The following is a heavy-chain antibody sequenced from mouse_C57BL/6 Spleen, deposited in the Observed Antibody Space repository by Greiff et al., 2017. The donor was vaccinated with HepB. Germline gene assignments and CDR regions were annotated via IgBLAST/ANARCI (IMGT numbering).Heavy chain of an antibody. V-gene: IGHV1-82*01. CDR3: ARSGVTTIGDFDY. CDR2: IYPGDGDT. CDR1: GYAFSSSW. D-gene: IGHD2-2*01. J-gene: IGHJ2*01. Sequence: VKLMESGPELVKPGASVKISCKASGYAFSSSWMNWVKQRPGKGLEWIGRIYPGDGDTNYNGKFKGKATLTADKSSSTAYMQLSSLTSEDSAVYFCARSGVTTIGDFDYWGQGTTLTVSS.